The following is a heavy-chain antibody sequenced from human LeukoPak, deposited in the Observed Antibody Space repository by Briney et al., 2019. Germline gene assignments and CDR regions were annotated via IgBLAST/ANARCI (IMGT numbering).Heavy chain of an antibody. D-gene: IGHD5-12*01. V-gene: IGHV3-23*01. J-gene: IGHJ4*02. Sequence: GGSLRLSCAASGFILSNSAMTWVRQAPGKGLQWVSGIDTKGIRTYYAGSVKGRFSISRDNSKNTLFLQMNSLRAEDTAVYYCVKEVVATIPPLWGQGTLVTVSS. CDR1: GFILSNSA. CDR2: IDTKGIRT. CDR3: VKEVVATIPPL.